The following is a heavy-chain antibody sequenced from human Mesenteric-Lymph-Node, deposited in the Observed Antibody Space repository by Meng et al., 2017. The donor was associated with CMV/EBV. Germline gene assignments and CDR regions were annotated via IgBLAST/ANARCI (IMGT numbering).Heavy chain of an antibody. CDR2: IYYSGST. Sequence: SETLSLTCTVSGGSVSSGSYYWSWIRQPPGKGLEWIGYIYYSGSTNYNLSLKSRVTISVDTSKNQFSLKLSSVTAADTAVYYCASGGAYCGGDCYSADYWGQGTLVTVSS. CDR1: GGSVSSGSYY. D-gene: IGHD2-21*01. V-gene: IGHV4-61*01. J-gene: IGHJ4*02. CDR3: ASGGAYCGGDCYSADY.